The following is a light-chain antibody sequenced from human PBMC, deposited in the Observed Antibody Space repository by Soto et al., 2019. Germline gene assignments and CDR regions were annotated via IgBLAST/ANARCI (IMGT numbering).Light chain of an antibody. CDR1: QGISSA. J-gene: IGKJ4*01. CDR2: DAS. CDR3: QQFTTYPPT. Sequence: AIQLTQSPSSLSASVGDRVTITCRASQGISSALAWYQQKPGKAPKLLMYDASSLESGVPSRFSGSGSGTDFTLTISSLQPEDFAPYYCQQFTTYPPTFGGGTKVEIK. V-gene: IGKV1-13*02.